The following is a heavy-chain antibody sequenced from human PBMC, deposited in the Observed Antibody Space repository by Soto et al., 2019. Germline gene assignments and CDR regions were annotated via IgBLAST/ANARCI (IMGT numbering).Heavy chain of an antibody. CDR2: ILHTGGT. CDR3: ARLQFGEGFDY. CDR1: CGSISGGGFS. J-gene: IGHJ4*02. Sequence: SETLSLTCAGSCGSISGGGFSWSWIRQPPGKGLEWIGYILHTGGTQYNPSLKSRVSMSVDKSKNQFSLHLTSVTAADTAVYYCARLQFGEGFDYWGQGALVTVSS. D-gene: IGHD3-10*01. V-gene: IGHV4-30-2*01.